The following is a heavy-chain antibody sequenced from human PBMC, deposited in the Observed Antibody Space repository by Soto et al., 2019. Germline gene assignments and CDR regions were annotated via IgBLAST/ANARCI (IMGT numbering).Heavy chain of an antibody. V-gene: IGHV4-59*01. J-gene: IGHJ6*02. CDR1: GGSISSYY. CDR3: ARDRGSGIAPISYGMDV. D-gene: IGHD6-13*01. CDR2: IYYSGST. Sequence: SETLSLTCTVSGGSISSYYWSWIRQPPGKGLEWIGYIYYSGSTNYNPSLKSRVTISVDTSKNQFSLKLSSVTAAGTAVYYCARDRGSGIAPISYGMDVWGQGTTVTVSS.